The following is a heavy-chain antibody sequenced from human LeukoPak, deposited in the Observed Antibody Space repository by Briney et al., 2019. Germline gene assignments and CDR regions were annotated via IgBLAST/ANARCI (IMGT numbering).Heavy chain of an antibody. CDR2: ISSSSSYI. Sequence: KPGGSLRLSCAASGFTFSSYSMNWVRQAPGTGLEWVSSISSSSSYIYYADSVKGRFTISRDNAKSSLYLQMNSLRAEDTAVYYCARVTPSAAAGTDYWGQGTLVTVCS. V-gene: IGHV3-21*01. J-gene: IGHJ4*02. CDR1: GFTFSSYS. CDR3: ARVTPSAAAGTDY. D-gene: IGHD6-13*01.